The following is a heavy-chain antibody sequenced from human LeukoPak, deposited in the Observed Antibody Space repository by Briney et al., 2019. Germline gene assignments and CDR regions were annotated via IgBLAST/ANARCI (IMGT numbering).Heavy chain of an antibody. J-gene: IGHJ5*02. Sequence: ASVTVSCKASGYTFTAYYMHWVRQAPGQGLEWMGWINPNSGGTDYAQKFQGRVTMTRDTSISTAYMELRRLRSDDTAVYYCARRSDYGSNWFDPWGQGTLVSVSS. CDR2: INPNSGGT. D-gene: IGHD4-17*01. V-gene: IGHV1-2*02. CDR1: GYTFTAYY. CDR3: ARRSDYGSNWFDP.